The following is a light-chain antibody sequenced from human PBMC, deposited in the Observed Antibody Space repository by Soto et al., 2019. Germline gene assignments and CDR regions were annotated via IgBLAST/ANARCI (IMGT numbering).Light chain of an antibody. Sequence: EIVMTQSPATLSVSPGERATLSCRASQSVSSNLAWFQQKPGQAPRLVIYGASTRATGIPARFSGSGSGTEFTLTISSLQSEDFAVYYWQQYDAWPPYTFGQGTKLESK. J-gene: IGKJ2*01. CDR3: QQYDAWPPYT. CDR1: QSVSSN. CDR2: GAS. V-gene: IGKV3-15*01.